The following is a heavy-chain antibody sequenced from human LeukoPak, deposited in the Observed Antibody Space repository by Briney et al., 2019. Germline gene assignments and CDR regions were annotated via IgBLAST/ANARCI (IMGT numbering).Heavy chain of an antibody. V-gene: IGHV1-69*04. CDR2: IIPILGIA. D-gene: IGHD2-15*01. CDR1: GGTFSSYA. J-gene: IGHJ4*02. Sequence: SVKVSCKASGGTFSSYAISWVRQAPGQGLEWMGRIIPILGIANYAQKFQGRVTITADKSTSTAYMELSSLRSEDTAVYYCARDRDHCSGGSCYSNFDYWGQGTLVTVSS. CDR3: ARDRDHCSGGSCYSNFDY.